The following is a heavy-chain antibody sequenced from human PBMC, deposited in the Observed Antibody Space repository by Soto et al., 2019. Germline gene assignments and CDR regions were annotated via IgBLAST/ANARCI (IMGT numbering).Heavy chain of an antibody. CDR1: GFTFGNYA. CDR2: ISGNSGNT. V-gene: IGHV3-23*01. J-gene: IGHJ4*02. CDR3: PKAPLSRLYFDC. Sequence: PGGSLRLSCAASGFTFGNYAMNWVRQAPGKGLEWVSSISGNSGNTYFADSVKGRFTISRDNSKNTLYLQLNSLRAGDTAVYYCPKAPLSRLYFDCGARGTLVTV.